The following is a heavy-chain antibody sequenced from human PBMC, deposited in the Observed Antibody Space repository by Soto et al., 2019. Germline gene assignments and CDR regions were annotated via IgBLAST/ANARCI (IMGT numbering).Heavy chain of an antibody. CDR1: GGSSSSYY. CDR3: ARAGWYYYDSSGRHYFDY. V-gene: IGHV4-59*01. Sequence: SETLSLTCTVSGGSSSSYYWSWIRQPPGKGLEWIGYIYYSGSTNYNPSLKSRVTISVDTSKNQFSLKLSSVTAADTAVYYCARAGWYYYDSSGRHYFDYWGQGTLVTVSS. J-gene: IGHJ4*02. CDR2: IYYSGST. D-gene: IGHD3-22*01.